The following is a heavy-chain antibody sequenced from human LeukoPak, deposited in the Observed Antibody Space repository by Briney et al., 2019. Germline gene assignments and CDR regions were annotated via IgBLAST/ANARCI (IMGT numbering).Heavy chain of an antibody. Sequence: GGSLRLSCAASGFTFSSYWMHWVRQAPGKGLVWVSRINSDGSSTTYADSVKGRFTISRDNAKNTLYLQMNSLRAEDTAVYYCARGGLSYGYDYWGQGTLVTVSS. D-gene: IGHD5-18*01. CDR1: GFTFSSYW. CDR2: INSDGSST. V-gene: IGHV3-74*01. CDR3: ARGGLSYGYDY. J-gene: IGHJ4*02.